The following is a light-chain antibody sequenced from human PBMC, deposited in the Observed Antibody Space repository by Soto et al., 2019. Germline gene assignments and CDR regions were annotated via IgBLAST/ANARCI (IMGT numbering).Light chain of an antibody. CDR3: QHYNSYSEA. CDR2: KAS. CDR1: QTISSW. Sequence: DIQMTQSPSTLSGSPGERATLSCRASQTISSWLAWYQQKPGKAPKLLIYKASTLKSGVPSRFSGSGSGTEFTLTISSLQPDDFATYYCQHYNSYSEAFGQGTKLDIK. J-gene: IGKJ1*01. V-gene: IGKV1-5*03.